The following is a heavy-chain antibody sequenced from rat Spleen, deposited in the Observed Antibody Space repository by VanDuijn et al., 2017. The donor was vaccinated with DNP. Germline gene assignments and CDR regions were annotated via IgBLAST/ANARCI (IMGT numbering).Heavy chain of an antibody. Sequence: EVKFVESGGGLVQPGRSLKLSCAVSGITFSDHNMAWVRQAPGKGLEWIGEINKDSSTINYNPSLKEKITISRDNAQNTLYLQMSKLGSEDTAIYYCAKGPNYGGWSDYFDYWGQGVMVTVSS. CDR1: GITFSDHN. J-gene: IGHJ2*01. D-gene: IGHD1-11*01. CDR3: AKGPNYGGWSDYFDY. V-gene: IGHV4-2*01. CDR2: INKDSSTI.